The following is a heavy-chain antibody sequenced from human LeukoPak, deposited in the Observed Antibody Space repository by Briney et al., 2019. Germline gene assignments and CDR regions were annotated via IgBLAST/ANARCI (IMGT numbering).Heavy chain of an antibody. J-gene: IGHJ1*01. Sequence: GASVKVSCKASGYTFTSYDINWLRQATGQGLEWMGWMNPNSGNTGYAQKFQGRVTITRNTSISTAYMELSRLRSDDTAVYYCARDLYCSGGSCYHGAEYFQHWGQGTLVTVSS. CDR2: MNPNSGNT. CDR3: ARDLYCSGGSCYHGAEYFQH. V-gene: IGHV1-8*03. CDR1: GYTFTSYD. D-gene: IGHD2-15*01.